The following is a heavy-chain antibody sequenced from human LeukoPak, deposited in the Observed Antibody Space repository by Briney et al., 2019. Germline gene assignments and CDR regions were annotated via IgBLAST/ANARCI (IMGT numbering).Heavy chain of an antibody. CDR3: ARHVGYCSTTRCYSFDY. CDR1: GDSISSYY. J-gene: IGHJ4*02. Sequence: SETLSLTCTVSGDSISSYYWSWIRQPRGRGPEWLGSIYHGGTTFYNPSLQSRVTISLDKSKNQFSLRLSSVTAADTALYFCARHVGYCSTTRCYSFDYWGQGSLVTVSS. V-gene: IGHV4-39*01. CDR2: IYHGGTT. D-gene: IGHD2-2*01.